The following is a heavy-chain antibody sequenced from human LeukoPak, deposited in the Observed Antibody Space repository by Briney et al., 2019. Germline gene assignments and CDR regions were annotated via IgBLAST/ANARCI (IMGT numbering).Heavy chain of an antibody. Sequence: GGSLRLSCAASGFTFSDYYMSWIRQAPGKGLEWVSYISSSSSYTNYADSVKGRFTISRDSSKNMLYLQMNSLRAEDTAVYYCAKASGSYPLYYYNMDVWGQGTTVTVSS. CDR1: GFTFSDYY. V-gene: IGHV3-11*05. J-gene: IGHJ6*02. D-gene: IGHD1-26*01. CDR3: AKASGSYPLYYYNMDV. CDR2: ISSSSSYT.